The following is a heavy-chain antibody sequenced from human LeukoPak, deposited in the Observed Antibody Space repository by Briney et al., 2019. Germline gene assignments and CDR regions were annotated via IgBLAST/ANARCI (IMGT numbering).Heavy chain of an antibody. J-gene: IGHJ4*02. CDR2: INDSGNT. CDR3: ARDLSALAPDY. CDR1: GGSISNYV. Sequence: SETLSLTCTVSGGSISNYVWSWIRQPPGKGLEWIGYINDSGNTKYNPSLESRVTISVDTSKNQFSLKLSSVTAADTAVYYCARDLSALAPDYWGQGTLVTVSS. D-gene: IGHD2/OR15-2a*01. V-gene: IGHV4-59*12.